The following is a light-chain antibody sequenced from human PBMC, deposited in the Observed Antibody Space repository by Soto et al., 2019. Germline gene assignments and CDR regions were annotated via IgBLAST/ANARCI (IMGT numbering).Light chain of an antibody. CDR2: SNA. CDR1: SSNIGTNF. CDR3: AAWDDSLSGWV. J-gene: IGLJ3*02. Sequence: QSVLTQPPSASGTPGQRVTISCSGSSSNIGTNFVYWYQQLPGTAPKLLIFSNAQRPSGVPDRFSGSRSGTSASLAISGFRSEDEADYYCAAWDDSLSGWVFGGGTKVTVL. V-gene: IGLV1-47*02.